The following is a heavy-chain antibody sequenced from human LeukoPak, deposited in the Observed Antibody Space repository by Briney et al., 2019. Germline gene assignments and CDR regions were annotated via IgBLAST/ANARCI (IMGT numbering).Heavy chain of an antibody. CDR2: IHSTGST. CDR3: ARVARDGYLAYYFDY. J-gene: IGHJ4*02. CDR1: GGSVSTYY. V-gene: IGHV4-59*02. Sequence: SETLSLTCAVSGGSVSTYYWSWIRQPPGKGPEWIAYIHSTGSTNYNPSLKSRVTISADTSKNQFSLTLRLVTAADTAVYYCARVARDGYLAYYFDYWGQGILVTVSS. D-gene: IGHD5-24*01.